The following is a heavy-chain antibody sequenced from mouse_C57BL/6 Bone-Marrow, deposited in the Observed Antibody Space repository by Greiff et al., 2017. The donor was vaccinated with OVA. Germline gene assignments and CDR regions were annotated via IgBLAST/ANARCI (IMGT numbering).Heavy chain of an antibody. V-gene: IGHV1-85*01. J-gene: IGHJ1*03. D-gene: IGHD1-1*01. Sequence: QVQLQQSGPELVKPGASVKLSCKASGYTFTSYDINWVKQRPGQGLEWIGWIYPRDGSTKYNEKFKGKATLTVDTSSSTAYMELHSLTSEDSAVYFCANYYGSSYWYFDVWGTGTTVTVSS. CDR2: IYPRDGST. CDR3: ANYYGSSYWYFDV. CDR1: GYTFTSYD.